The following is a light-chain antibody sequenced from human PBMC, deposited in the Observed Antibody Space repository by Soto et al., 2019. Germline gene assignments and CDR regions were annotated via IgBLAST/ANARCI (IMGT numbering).Light chain of an antibody. CDR1: QSVSIN. V-gene: IGKV3-15*01. CDR2: GAS. CDR3: QKYNNWPGT. Sequence: EIVMTQSPATLSVSPGEIATLSVRASQSVSINLAWYQQKPGQAARLLIYGASTRATGIQARFSGSGSGTELALTISSMQSEDFAVYYCQKYNNWPGTFGQGTKVDIK. J-gene: IGKJ1*01.